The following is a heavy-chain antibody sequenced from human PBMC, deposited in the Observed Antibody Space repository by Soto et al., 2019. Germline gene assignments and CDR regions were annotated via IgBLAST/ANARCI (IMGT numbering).Heavy chain of an antibody. J-gene: IGHJ3*02. CDR3: ARDAVVTPTRAGFDI. CDR1: GGSISSDDYY. CDR2: IYHSGST. V-gene: IGHV4-31*03. Sequence: SETLSLTCSVSGGSISSDDYYWSWIRQHPGKGLEWIGYIYHSGSTYYNPSLKSRITISVDTSENQFSLKLSSVTAADTAVYYCARDAVVTPTRAGFDIWRHGIMVTVSS. D-gene: IGHD2-21*02.